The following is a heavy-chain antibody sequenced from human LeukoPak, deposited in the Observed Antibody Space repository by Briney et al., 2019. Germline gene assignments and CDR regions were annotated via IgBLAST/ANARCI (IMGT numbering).Heavy chain of an antibody. V-gene: IGHV3-48*01. Sequence: GGSLRLSCAASGFTVSSNYMSWVRQAPGKGLEWVSYISSSSSTIYYADSVKGRFTISRDNAKNSLYLQMNSLRAEDTAVYYCARGIAAADFDYWGQGTLVTVSS. CDR3: ARGIAAADFDY. J-gene: IGHJ4*02. CDR2: ISSSSSTI. D-gene: IGHD6-13*01. CDR1: GFTVSSNY.